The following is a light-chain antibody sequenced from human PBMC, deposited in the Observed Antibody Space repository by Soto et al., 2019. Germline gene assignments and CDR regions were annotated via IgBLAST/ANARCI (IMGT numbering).Light chain of an antibody. Sequence: EVLVTQSPDTLSVSQGDRATLSCRASQSVSINLAWYQQKPGQAPRLLIYGAFTRATGIPARFSGSGSGTEFTLTISSLQSEDFAVYYCQQYKNWPPITFGQGTLLEIK. CDR3: QQYKNWPPIT. V-gene: IGKV3-15*01. J-gene: IGKJ5*01. CDR1: QSVSIN. CDR2: GAF.